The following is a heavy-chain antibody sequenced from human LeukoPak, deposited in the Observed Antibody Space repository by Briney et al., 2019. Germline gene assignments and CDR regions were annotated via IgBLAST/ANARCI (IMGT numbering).Heavy chain of an antibody. Sequence: GGSLRLSCAASGFTFSSFGMSWVRQAPGKGLEWVSYIGTSTSTLSYADSVKGRFTISRDNAKNSLYLQMNSLRAEDTAVYYCAKGPKRGNDYWGQGTLVTVSS. CDR3: AKGPKRGNDY. CDR1: GFTFSSFG. D-gene: IGHD3-10*01. CDR2: IGTSTSTL. J-gene: IGHJ4*02. V-gene: IGHV3-48*04.